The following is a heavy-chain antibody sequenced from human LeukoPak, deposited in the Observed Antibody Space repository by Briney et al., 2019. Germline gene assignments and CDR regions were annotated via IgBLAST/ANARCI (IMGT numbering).Heavy chain of an antibody. J-gene: IGHJ4*02. CDR3: ARDLKWYSYGQGPFDY. CDR1: GFTFSSYA. D-gene: IGHD5-18*01. Sequence: GGSLRLSCAASGFTFSSYAMHWVRQAPGKGLEWVAVISYDGSNKYYADSVKGRFTISRDNSKNTLYLQMNSLRAEDTAVYYCARDLKWYSYGQGPFDYWGQGTLVTVSS. CDR2: ISYDGSNK. V-gene: IGHV3-30-3*01.